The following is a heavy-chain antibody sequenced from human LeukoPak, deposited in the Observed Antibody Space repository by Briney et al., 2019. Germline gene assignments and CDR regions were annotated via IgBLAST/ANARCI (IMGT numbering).Heavy chain of an antibody. CDR2: INPNSGGT. V-gene: IGHV1-2*02. J-gene: IGHJ4*02. Sequence: GASVKVSCKASGYTFTGHYMHWVRQAPGQGLECMGWINPNSGGTNYAQKFQGRVTMTRDTSISTAYMELSRLRSDDTAVYYCARQTGTTMVRVDYWGQGTLVTVSS. D-gene: IGHD3-10*01. CDR1: GYTFTGHY. CDR3: ARQTGTTMVRVDY.